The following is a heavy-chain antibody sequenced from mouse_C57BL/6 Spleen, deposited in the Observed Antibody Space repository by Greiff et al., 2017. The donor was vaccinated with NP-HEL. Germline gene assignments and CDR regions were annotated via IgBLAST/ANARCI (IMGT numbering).Heavy chain of an antibody. CDR2: IYPGSGST. CDR1: GYTFTSYW. V-gene: IGHV1-55*01. CDR3: ARGDYYGSSYYFDY. D-gene: IGHD1-1*01. Sequence: QVQLQQPGAELVKPGASVKMSCKASGYTFTSYWITWVKQRPGQGLEWIGDIYPGSGSTNYNEKFKSKASLTVDTSSSTAYMQLSSLTSEDSAVYYCARGDYYGSSYYFDYWGQGTTLTVSS. J-gene: IGHJ2*01.